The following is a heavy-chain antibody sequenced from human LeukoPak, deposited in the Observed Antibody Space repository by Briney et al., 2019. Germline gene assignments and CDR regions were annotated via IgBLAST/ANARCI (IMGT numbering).Heavy chain of an antibody. CDR3: ARDGPPAPNSYGHYYYYGMDV. CDR2: ISSYNGNT. D-gene: IGHD5-18*01. Sequence: GASVKASCKASGYTFTSYAISWVRQAPGQGRQAPGQGLEWMGWISSYNGNTNYAQKLQGRVTMTTDTSTSTAYMELRSLRSDDTAVYYCARDGPPAPNSYGHYYYYGMDVWGQGTTVTASS. J-gene: IGHJ6*02. V-gene: IGHV1-18*01. CDR1: GYTFTSYA.